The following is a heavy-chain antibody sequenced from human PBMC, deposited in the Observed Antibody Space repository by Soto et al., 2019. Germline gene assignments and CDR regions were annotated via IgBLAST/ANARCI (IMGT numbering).Heavy chain of an antibody. CDR3: ARPSGSYLYYFDY. CDR2: IYYTGIT. D-gene: IGHD1-26*01. J-gene: IGHJ4*02. V-gene: IGHV4-59*08. CDR1: YASINNYH. Sequence: SETLSLTCTVSYASINNYHWTWIRQPPGKGLEWIAYIYYTGITNFNPSLKSRVTNSMDTSKNQFSLKLRSVTAADTAVYYCARPSGSYLYYFDYWGQGTLVTVSS.